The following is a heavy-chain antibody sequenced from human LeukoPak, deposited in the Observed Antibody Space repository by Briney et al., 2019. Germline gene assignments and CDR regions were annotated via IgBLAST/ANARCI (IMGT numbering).Heavy chain of an antibody. J-gene: IGHJ4*02. D-gene: IGHD6-13*01. V-gene: IGHV3-30*02. CDR1: GFTFSSYG. CDR2: IRYDGSNK. Sequence: GGSLRLSCAASGFTFSSYGMHWVRQAPGKGLEWVAFIRYDGSNKYYADSVKGRFTISRDNSKNTLYLQMNSLRAEDTAVYYCAKDTHSSSWYPATLFDYWGQGTLVTVSS. CDR3: AKDTHSSSWYPATLFDY.